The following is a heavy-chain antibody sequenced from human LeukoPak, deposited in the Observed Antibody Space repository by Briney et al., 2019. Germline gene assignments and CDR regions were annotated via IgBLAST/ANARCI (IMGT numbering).Heavy chain of an antibody. CDR1: GGSISSYY. CDR2: IYHSGST. D-gene: IGHD1-26*01. CDR3: ARNSGSHWAHLDY. J-gene: IGHJ4*02. Sequence: SETLSLTCTVSGGSISSYYWSWIRQSPGKGLEWMGSIYHSGSTYYNLSLKSRVTMSVDTSKNQFSLKLRYVTAADTAVYYCARNSGSHWAHLDYWGQGTLVTVSS. V-gene: IGHV4-59*04.